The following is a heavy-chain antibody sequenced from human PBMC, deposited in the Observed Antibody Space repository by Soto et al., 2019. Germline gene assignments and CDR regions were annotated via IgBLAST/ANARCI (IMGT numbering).Heavy chain of an antibody. Sequence: GGSLRLSCAASGFTVSTYHMSWVRQAPGKGLEWASVIYSAGSADFADSVKVRFTISRDNSKNTLYLQMSSLRAEDTAVYYCARHPERIAEIGWFDPWGQGTLVTVSS. J-gene: IGHJ5*02. D-gene: IGHD6-13*01. CDR1: GFTVSTYH. CDR2: IYSAGSA. V-gene: IGHV3-66*04. CDR3: ARHPERIAEIGWFDP.